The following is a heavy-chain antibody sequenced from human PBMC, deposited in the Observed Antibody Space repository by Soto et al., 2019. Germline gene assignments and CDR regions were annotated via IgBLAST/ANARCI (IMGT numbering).Heavy chain of an antibody. Sequence: SETLSLTCTVSDGSIGTYYWNWIRQAAGNRLEWIGRIYITGSTNFNPSLKSRVAMSVDKAKNQFSLELTSVTASDTAMYDCARGGRDGFDTWGQGTMVTVS. CDR1: DGSIGTYY. CDR2: IYITGST. J-gene: IGHJ3*02. CDR3: ARGGRDGFDT. V-gene: IGHV4-4*07.